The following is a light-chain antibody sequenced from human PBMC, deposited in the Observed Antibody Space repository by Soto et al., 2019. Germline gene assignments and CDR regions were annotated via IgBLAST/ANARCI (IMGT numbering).Light chain of an antibody. Sequence: QSALTQPASVSGSPGQSITISCTGTSSDVGGYNYVSWYQQHPGEAPKLMIYDVSNRPSGVSNRFSGSKSGNTASLTISGLQAEDEADYYCSSYTSSSTHVVFGGGTQLTVL. J-gene: IGLJ2*01. CDR3: SSYTSSSTHVV. V-gene: IGLV2-14*01. CDR2: DVS. CDR1: SSDVGGYNY.